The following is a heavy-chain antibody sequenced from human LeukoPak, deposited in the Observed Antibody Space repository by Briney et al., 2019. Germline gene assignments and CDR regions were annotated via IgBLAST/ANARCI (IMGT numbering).Heavy chain of an antibody. D-gene: IGHD5-24*01. Sequence: SETLSLTCTLSGGSISIGDYKWSWIRQSPGKGLEWIGYIYSNGSTFSNPSLKSRLTISIYASRNQFSLKLSSVTAADTAVYYCAKTGWRGGGTFNEFDPWGQGTLVTVSS. CDR1: GGSISIGDYK. V-gene: IGHV4-30-4*01. J-gene: IGHJ5*02. CDR2: IYSNGST. CDR3: AKTGWRGGGTFNEFDP.